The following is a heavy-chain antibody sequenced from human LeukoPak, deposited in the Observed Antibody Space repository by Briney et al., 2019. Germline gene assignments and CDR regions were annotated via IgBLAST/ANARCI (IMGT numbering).Heavy chain of an antibody. CDR3: ARSKDSWYRLDY. D-gene: IGHD6-13*01. CDR1: GYTFTSYG. Sequence: ASVKVSCKASGYTFTSYGISWVRQAPGQGLEWMGWISAYNGNTNYAQKLQGRVTMTTDTSTSTAYMELSSLRSEDTAVYYCARSKDSWYRLDYWGQGTLVTVSS. V-gene: IGHV1-18*01. J-gene: IGHJ4*02. CDR2: ISAYNGNT.